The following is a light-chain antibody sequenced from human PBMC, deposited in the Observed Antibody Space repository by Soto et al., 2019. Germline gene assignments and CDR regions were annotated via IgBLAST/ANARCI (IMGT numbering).Light chain of an antibody. J-gene: IGKJ1*01. CDR3: QQYGSSPT. V-gene: IGKV3D-15*02. Sequence: EIVMTQSPATLSVSPGERATLSCRASPSVSSNLAWYQQKPGQAPRLLIYDASNRATGIPPRFSGSGSGTDFTLTISSLEPEDFAVYYCQQYGSSPTFGQGTKVDI. CDR2: DAS. CDR1: PSVSSN.